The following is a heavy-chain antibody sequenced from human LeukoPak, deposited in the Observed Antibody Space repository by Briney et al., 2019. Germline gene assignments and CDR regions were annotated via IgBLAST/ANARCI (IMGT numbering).Heavy chain of an antibody. CDR3: ARGEEAHHDILTGPYDY. CDR2: ISAYNGNT. D-gene: IGHD3-9*01. J-gene: IGHJ4*02. Sequence: EASVKVSCKASGYTFTSYGISWVRQAPGQGLEWMGWISAYNGNTNYAQKLQGRVTMTTDTSTSTAYMELRSLRSDDTAVYYCARGEEAHHDILTGPYDYWGQGTLVTVSS. CDR1: GYTFTSYG. V-gene: IGHV1-18*01.